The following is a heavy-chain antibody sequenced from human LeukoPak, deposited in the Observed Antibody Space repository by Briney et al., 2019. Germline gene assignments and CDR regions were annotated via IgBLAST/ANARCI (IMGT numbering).Heavy chain of an antibody. CDR2: IYYSGGT. CDR3: ARRGGAVAGFDS. D-gene: IGHD6-19*01. J-gene: IGHJ4*02. Sequence: PSETLSLTCIVSGDSISTYYWSWIRQPPGKGLEWIGYIYYSGGTNYNPSLKSRVTISVDTSKNQFSLKLSSVTAADTAVYYCARRGGAVAGFDSWGQGTLVTVSS. CDR1: GDSISTYY. V-gene: IGHV4-59*08.